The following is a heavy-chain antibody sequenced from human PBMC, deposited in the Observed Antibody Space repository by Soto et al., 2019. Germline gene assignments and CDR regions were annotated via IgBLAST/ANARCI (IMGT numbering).Heavy chain of an antibody. CDR2: ISYDGSNK. J-gene: IGHJ4*02. CDR1: GFTFSSYA. Sequence: QVQLVESGGGVVQPGRSLRLSCAASGFTFSSYAMHWVRQAPGKGLEWVAVISYDGSNKYYADSVKGRITISRDNSKNALYLQMNSLRAEDTAVYYCAREGVNSSGYEYYFDYWGQGTLVTVSS. D-gene: IGHD3-22*01. V-gene: IGHV3-30-3*01. CDR3: AREGVNSSGYEYYFDY.